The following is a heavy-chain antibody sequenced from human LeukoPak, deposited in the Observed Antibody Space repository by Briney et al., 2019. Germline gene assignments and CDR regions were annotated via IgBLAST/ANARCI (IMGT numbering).Heavy chain of an antibody. D-gene: IGHD3/OR15-3a*01. J-gene: IGHJ3*02. CDR3: ARDLDAFDI. V-gene: IGHV4-30-2*01. Sequence: PSETLSLTCAVSGGSISSGGYSWSWIRQPLGKGLEWIGYIYHSGSTYYNPSLKSRVTISVDRSKNQFSLKLSSVTAADTAVYYCARDLDAFDIWGQGTMVTVSS. CDR1: GGSISSGGYS. CDR2: IYHSGST.